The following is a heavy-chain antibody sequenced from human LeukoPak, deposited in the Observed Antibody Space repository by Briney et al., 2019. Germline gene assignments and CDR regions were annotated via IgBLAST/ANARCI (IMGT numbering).Heavy chain of an antibody. CDR3: ARAQEGVVPAAIHFDH. CDR1: GYTFTGYY. D-gene: IGHD2-2*01. J-gene: IGHJ4*02. Sequence: ASVKVSCKASGYTFTGYYMHWVRQAPGQGLEWMGWINPNSGGTNYAQKFQGRVTMTRDTSISTAYMELSRLRSDDTAVYYCARAQEGVVPAAIHFDHWGQGTLVTVSS. CDR2: INPNSGGT. V-gene: IGHV1-2*02.